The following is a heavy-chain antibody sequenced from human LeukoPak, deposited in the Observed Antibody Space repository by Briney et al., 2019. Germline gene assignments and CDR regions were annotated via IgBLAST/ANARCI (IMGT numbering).Heavy chain of an antibody. CDR3: ARQVREWELSFDY. CDR2: ISTTSSTI. J-gene: IGHJ4*02. D-gene: IGHD1-26*01. Sequence: PGGSLRLSCAASGFTFSSYTMNWVRQAPGKGLEWVSYISTTSSTIYYADSVKGRFTISRDNAKSSLYLQMNSLRAEDTAVYYCARQVREWELSFDYWGQGILVTVSS. CDR1: GFTFSSYT. V-gene: IGHV3-48*01.